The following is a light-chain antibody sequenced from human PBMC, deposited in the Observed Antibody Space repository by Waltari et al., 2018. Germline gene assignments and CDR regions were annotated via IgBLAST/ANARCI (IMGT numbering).Light chain of an antibody. J-gene: IGKJ1*01. CDR3: QQQRT. Sequence: DIQLTQSPPFLSASVGDTVTITCRASQLIPSYLAWYQHNPGRAPKLLLHAASTLQPGVPSRFSGSVSGTDFTLTINNLQPEDFATYYCQQQRTFGQGTKVEI. V-gene: IGKV1-9*01. CDR2: AAS. CDR1: QLIPSY.